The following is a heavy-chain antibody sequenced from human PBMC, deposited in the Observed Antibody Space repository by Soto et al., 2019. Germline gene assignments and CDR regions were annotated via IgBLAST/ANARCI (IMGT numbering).Heavy chain of an antibody. J-gene: IGHJ6*02. CDR3: AALDFWCDEKNGLAA. CDR1: GFTFSGSV. CDR2: IVVGTNDT. Sequence: ASVKVSCKVSGFTFSGSVVQWVRQARGQGLDWMGRIVVGTNDTAYAQKFHERVSITTDMSTTTAYMELSSLRPDDTAIYYCAALDFWCDEKNGLAAWG. D-gene: IGHD3-3*01. V-gene: IGHV1-58*01.